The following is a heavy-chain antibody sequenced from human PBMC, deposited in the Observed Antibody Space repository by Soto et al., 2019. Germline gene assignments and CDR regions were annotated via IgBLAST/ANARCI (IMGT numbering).Heavy chain of an antibody. CDR3: ARQIYDSDTGPNFQYYFDS. Sequence: GESLKISCKGSGYSFAVYWITWVLQKPWKGLEWMGRIDPSDSQTYYSPSFRGHVTISVTKSITTVFLQWSSLRASDTAMYYCARQIYDSDTGPNFQYYFDSWGQGTPVTVSS. CDR2: IDPSDSQT. CDR1: GYSFAVYW. V-gene: IGHV5-10-1*01. D-gene: IGHD3-22*01. J-gene: IGHJ4*02.